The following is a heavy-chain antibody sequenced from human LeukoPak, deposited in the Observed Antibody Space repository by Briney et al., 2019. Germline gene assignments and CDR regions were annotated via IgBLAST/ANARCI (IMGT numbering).Heavy chain of an antibody. V-gene: IGHV3-21*01. Sequence: GGSLRLSCAASGFTFSNYNMNWFRQAPGKGLEWVSSISSSSSYIYYADSVKGRFTISRDNAKNSLYLQMNSLRAEDTAVYYCARDPTNIAVAANDAFDIWGQGTMVTVSS. D-gene: IGHD6-19*01. J-gene: IGHJ3*02. CDR2: ISSSSSYI. CDR3: ARDPTNIAVAANDAFDI. CDR1: GFTFSNYN.